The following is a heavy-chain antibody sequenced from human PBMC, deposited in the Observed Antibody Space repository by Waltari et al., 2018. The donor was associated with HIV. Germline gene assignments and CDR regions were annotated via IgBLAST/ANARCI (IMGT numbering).Heavy chain of an antibody. CDR3: ARGDVDTAMVTANGWFDP. D-gene: IGHD5-18*01. CDR2: IYHSGST. J-gene: IGHJ5*02. Sequence: QVQLQESGPGLVKPSETLSLTCTVSGYSISSGYYWGWIRQPPGKGLEWIGSIYHSGSTYYNPSLKSRVTISVDTSKNQFSLKLSSVTAADTAVYYCARGDVDTAMVTANGWFDPWGQGTLVTVSS. CDR1: GYSISSGYY. V-gene: IGHV4-38-2*02.